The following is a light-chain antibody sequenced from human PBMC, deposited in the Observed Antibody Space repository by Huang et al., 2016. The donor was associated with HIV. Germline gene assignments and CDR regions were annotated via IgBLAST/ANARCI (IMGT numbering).Light chain of an antibody. CDR1: QGISSY. CDR3: QQLNTYPVT. V-gene: IGKV1-9*01. CDR2: AAS. J-gene: IGKJ4*01. Sequence: IQLTQSPSSLSASIGDRVTITCRANQGISSYLAWYQQKPGKAPKLLIYAASTLQSGVPSRFSGSGSGTDFTLIISSLQPEDFATYYCQQLNTYPVTFGGGTKVEIK.